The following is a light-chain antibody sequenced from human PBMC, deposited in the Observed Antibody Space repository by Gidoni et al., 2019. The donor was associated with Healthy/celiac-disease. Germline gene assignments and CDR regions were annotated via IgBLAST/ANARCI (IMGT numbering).Light chain of an antibody. Sequence: DIQMTQSPSSLSASVGDRVTITCRASQSISSYLNWYQQKPGKAPKLLIYAASSLQSGVPSRFSGSGSGTDVTLTISSLQPEDVATYYCKQSYRTPLTFGPGTKVDIK. CDR1: QSISSY. CDR2: AAS. CDR3: KQSYRTPLT. V-gene: IGKV1-39*01. J-gene: IGKJ3*01.